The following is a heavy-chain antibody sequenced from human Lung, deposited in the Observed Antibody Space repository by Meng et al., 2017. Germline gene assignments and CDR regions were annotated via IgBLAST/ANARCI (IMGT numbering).Heavy chain of an antibody. J-gene: IGHJ4*02. D-gene: IGHD2-15*01. Sequence: QVQLVQSGAEVKKPGASVKVSCKASGYSFTGYYMPWVRQGPGQGLEWMGRINPTSGDTRYAQKFQGRVTMTRDTAISAAYMELSSLIFDDTAVYYCARGPGAVRSPYYFNYWGQGTLVTSPQ. CDR3: ARGPGAVRSPYYFNY. V-gene: IGHV1-2*06. CDR1: GYSFTGYY. CDR2: INPTSGDT.